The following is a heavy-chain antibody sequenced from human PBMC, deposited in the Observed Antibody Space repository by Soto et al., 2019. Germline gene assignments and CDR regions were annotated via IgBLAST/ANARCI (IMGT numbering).Heavy chain of an antibody. CDR1: GFTFSSYA. CDR2: ISGSGGST. V-gene: IGHV3-23*01. Sequence: GGSLRLSCAASGFTFSSYAMSWVRQAPGKGLEWVSAISGSGGSTYYADSVKGRFTISRDNSKNTLYLQMNSLRAEDTAVYYCAKDGAHYDFCSGYYNWFDPWGQGTLVTVSS. D-gene: IGHD3-3*01. J-gene: IGHJ5*02. CDR3: AKDGAHYDFCSGYYNWFDP.